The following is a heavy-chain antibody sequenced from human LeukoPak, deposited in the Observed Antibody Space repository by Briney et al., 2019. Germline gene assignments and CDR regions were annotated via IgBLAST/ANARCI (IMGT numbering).Heavy chain of an antibody. CDR1: GYTFTSYG. CDR2: ISAYNGNT. CDR3: ARGEGYCSSTSCYAPYYYYGMDV. D-gene: IGHD2-2*01. Sequence: EASVKVSCKASGYTFTSYGISWVRQAPGQGLEWMGWISAYNGNTNYAQELQGRVTMTTDTSTSTAYMELRSLRSDDTAVYYCARGEGYCSSTSCYAPYYYYGMDVWGQGTTVTVSS. V-gene: IGHV1-18*01. J-gene: IGHJ6*02.